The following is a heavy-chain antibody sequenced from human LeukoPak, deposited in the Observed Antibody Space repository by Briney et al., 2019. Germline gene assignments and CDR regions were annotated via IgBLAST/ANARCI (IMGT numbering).Heavy chain of an antibody. D-gene: IGHD3-3*01. J-gene: IGHJ4*02. CDR3: VVFGVVTRDF. Sequence: GGSLRLSCAASGFTFSSYAMHWVRQAPGKGLEWVAVISYDGSNKYYEDSVKGRFTISRDNSKNTLSLQMNSLRAEDTAVYYCVVFGVVTRDFWGQGTLVTVSS. CDR1: GFTFSSYA. CDR2: ISYDGSNK. V-gene: IGHV3-30-3*01.